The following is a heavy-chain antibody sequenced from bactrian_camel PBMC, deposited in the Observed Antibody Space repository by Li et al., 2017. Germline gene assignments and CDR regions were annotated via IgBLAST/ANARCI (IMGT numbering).Heavy chain of an antibody. V-gene: IGHV3S29*01. Sequence: QLVESGGGLVQPGGSLRISCTTSGFSFNNYYIGWVRQSPGKGLEWVSSIGTGAGSTYYADSVKGRFTISKDYATNTAYLQMNSLKIEDSAVYYCAADSWYSPYDPRRNFWHWGRGTQVTVS. CDR3: AADSWYSPYDPRRNFWH. CDR2: IGTGAGST. CDR1: GFSFNNYY. D-gene: IGHD6*01. J-gene: IGHJ4*01.